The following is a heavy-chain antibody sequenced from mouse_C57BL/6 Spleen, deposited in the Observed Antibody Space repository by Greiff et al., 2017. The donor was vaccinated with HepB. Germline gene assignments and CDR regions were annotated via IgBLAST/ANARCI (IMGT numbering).Heavy chain of an antibody. V-gene: IGHV1-18*01. CDR3: ARVTTVVDFDV. D-gene: IGHD1-1*01. CDR1: GYTFTDYN. J-gene: IGHJ1*03. CDR2: INPNNGGT. Sequence: VQLKQSGPELVKPGASVKIPCKASGYTFTDYNMDWVKQSHGKSLEWIGDINPNNGGTIYNQKFKGKATLTVDKSSSTAYMELRSLTSEDTAVYYCARVTTVVDFDVWGTGTTVTVSS.